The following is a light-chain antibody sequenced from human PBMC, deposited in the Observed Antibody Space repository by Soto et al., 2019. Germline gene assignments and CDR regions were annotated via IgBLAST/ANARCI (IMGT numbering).Light chain of an antibody. CDR3: QQYNNWPQT. J-gene: IGKJ1*01. V-gene: IGKV1-39*01. Sequence: DIQMTQSPSSLSASVGDRVTITCXASHTISIFLNWYQQKPGKAPKLLIYGASTLQGGVPSRFSGSGSGTEFTLTISSLQSEDFAEYHCQQYNNWPQTFGQGTKVDIK. CDR2: GAS. CDR1: HTISIF.